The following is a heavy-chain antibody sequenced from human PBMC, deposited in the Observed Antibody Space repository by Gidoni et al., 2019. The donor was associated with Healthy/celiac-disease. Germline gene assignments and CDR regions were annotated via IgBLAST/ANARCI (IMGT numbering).Heavy chain of an antibody. CDR1: GFTFSSYS. D-gene: IGHD3-16*01. CDR2: ISSSSSYI. CDR3: ARVQQPFGGPYYYGMDV. Sequence: EVQLVESGGGLVKPGGSLRLSCAASGFTFSSYSMNWVRQAPGKGLEWVSSISSSSSYIYYADSVKGRFTISRDNAKNSLYLQMNSLRAEDTAVYYCARVQQPFGGPYYYGMDVWGQGTTVTVSS. J-gene: IGHJ6*02. V-gene: IGHV3-21*01.